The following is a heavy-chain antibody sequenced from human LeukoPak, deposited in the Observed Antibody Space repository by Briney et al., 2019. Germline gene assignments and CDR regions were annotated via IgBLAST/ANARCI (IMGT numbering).Heavy chain of an antibody. Sequence: GGSLRLSWAASGFTFSSYAMSWVRRAQGKGLEWVSSISSSSSYIYYADSVKGRFTISRDNAKNSLYLQMNSLRAEDTAVYYCARVTDYRNYFDPWGQGTLVTVSS. CDR2: ISSSSSYI. D-gene: IGHD5-12*01. CDR3: ARVTDYRNYFDP. J-gene: IGHJ5*02. CDR1: GFTFSSYA. V-gene: IGHV3-21*01.